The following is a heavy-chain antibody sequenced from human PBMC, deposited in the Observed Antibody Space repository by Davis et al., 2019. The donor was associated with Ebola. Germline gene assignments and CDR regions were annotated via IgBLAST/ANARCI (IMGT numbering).Heavy chain of an antibody. Sequence: PGGSLSLSCAASGFTFSSYSMNWVRQAPGKGLEWVSSISSSSSYIYYADSVKGRFTISRDNAKNSLYLQMNSLRAEDTAVYYCARARGYFGSGILGYWGQGTLVTVSS. V-gene: IGHV3-21*01. CDR1: GFTFSSYS. D-gene: IGHD3-10*01. CDR3: ARARGYFGSGILGY. CDR2: ISSSSSYI. J-gene: IGHJ4*02.